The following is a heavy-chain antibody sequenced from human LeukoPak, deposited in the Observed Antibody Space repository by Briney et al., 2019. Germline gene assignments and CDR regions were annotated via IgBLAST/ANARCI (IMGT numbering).Heavy chain of an antibody. CDR1: GGSISSSSYY. Sequence: SETLSLTCTVSGGSISSSSYYWGWIRQPAGKGLEWIGRIYTSGSTNYNPSLKSRVTISVGTSKNQFSLKLSSVTAADTAVYYCARDHPAGDIWGQGTMVTVSS. J-gene: IGHJ3*02. D-gene: IGHD3-10*01. CDR3: ARDHPAGDI. V-gene: IGHV4-61*02. CDR2: IYTSGST.